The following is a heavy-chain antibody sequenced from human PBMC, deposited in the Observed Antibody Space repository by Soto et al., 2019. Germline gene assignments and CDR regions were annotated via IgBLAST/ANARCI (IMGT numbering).Heavy chain of an antibody. Sequence: SETLSLTCSVSGDSISNSRFYWAWIRQPPGEGMEWIGSIYHTGNAYYNPSLKSRVTISVDTSKNQFSMKLTSVTAADAALYYCARDFFDSSDYTTNWFDPWGQGTLVT. CDR3: ARDFFDSSDYTTNWFDP. CDR2: IYHTGNA. J-gene: IGHJ5*02. CDR1: GDSISNSRFY. V-gene: IGHV4-39*01. D-gene: IGHD3-22*01.